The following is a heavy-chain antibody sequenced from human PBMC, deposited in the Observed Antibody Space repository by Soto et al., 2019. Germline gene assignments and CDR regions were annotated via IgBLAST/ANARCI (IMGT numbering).Heavy chain of an antibody. CDR2: IIPIYASP. CDR3: AVTVTGSRSPLAH. V-gene: IGHV1-69*06. Sequence: QVQLVQSGAEVKKPGSSVKVSCKASGGTFSSNAISWVRQAPGQGLEWMGGIIPIYASPNYAQNFQGRVTVTADKATSTAYLELSRLIFADSAIYYCAVTVTGSRSPLAHWGQGTLVIVSS. CDR1: GGTFSSNA. D-gene: IGHD3-9*01. J-gene: IGHJ4*02.